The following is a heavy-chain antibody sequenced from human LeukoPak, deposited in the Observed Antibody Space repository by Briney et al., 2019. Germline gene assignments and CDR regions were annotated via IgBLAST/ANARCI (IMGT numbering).Heavy chain of an antibody. CDR2: ISGSGGST. J-gene: IGHJ6*03. V-gene: IGHV3-23*01. Sequence: PGGSLRLSCAASGFTFSSYGMSWVRQAPGKGLEWVSAISGSGGSTYYADSVKGRFTISRDNSKNTLYLQMKSLRAEDTAVYYCAKDGIVVVPAANGLYYYYYYMDVWGKGTTVTISS. CDR3: AKDGIVVVPAANGLYYYYYYMDV. D-gene: IGHD2-2*01. CDR1: GFTFSSYG.